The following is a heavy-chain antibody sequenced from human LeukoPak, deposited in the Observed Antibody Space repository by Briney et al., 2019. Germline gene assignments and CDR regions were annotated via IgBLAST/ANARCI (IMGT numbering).Heavy chain of an antibody. CDR1: GGSLNSFSHY. J-gene: IGHJ5*02. CDR2: IFSSGST. Sequence: SETPSLICSVPGGSLNSFSHYWAWTRQPPGKGLEWIGCIFSSGSTYYNPSRQGRVTFSLDKSNNHFALKLTSLTAADTAVYYCARGLAHGGIANWFDPWGQGTLVTVSS. D-gene: IGHD2-21*01. CDR3: ARGLAHGGIANWFDP. V-gene: IGHV4-39*06.